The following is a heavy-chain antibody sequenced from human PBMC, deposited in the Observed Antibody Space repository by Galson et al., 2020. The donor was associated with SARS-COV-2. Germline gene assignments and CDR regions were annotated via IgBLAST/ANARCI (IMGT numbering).Heavy chain of an antibody. CDR2: IHHTGDT. CDR1: GGPFDGNY. Sequence: SETLSLTCAVDGGPFDGNYWNWIRQSPEKGLEWIGEIHHTGDTAYNPSLKSRVTLSVDTSKRQVYLQLTSVTAADTATYFCARGDDVLPMPRSTLRLQSHFDYWGQVTLVTVSS. CDR3: ARGDDVLPMPRSTLRLQSHFDY. D-gene: IGHD4-4*01. V-gene: IGHV4-34*01. J-gene: IGHJ4*02.